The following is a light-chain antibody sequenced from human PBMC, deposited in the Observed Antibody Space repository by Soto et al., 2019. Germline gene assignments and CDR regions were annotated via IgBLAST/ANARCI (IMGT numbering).Light chain of an antibody. J-gene: IGLJ1*01. V-gene: IGLV7-46*01. CDR1: TGAVTSGHY. Sequence: QTVVTQEPSLTVSPGGTVTLTCGSSTGAVTSGHYPYWFQQKPGQAPRTLIYDTSIKHSWTPARFSGSLLGGKAALTLSGAQPEDEAEYYCLLPYSGARHYVFGTGTKLTVL. CDR3: LLPYSGARHYV. CDR2: DTS.